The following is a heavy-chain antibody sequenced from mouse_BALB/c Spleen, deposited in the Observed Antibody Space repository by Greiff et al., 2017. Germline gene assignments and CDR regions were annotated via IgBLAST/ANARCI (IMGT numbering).Heavy chain of an antibody. Sequence: QVQLQQSGAELAKPGASVKMSCKASGYTFTSYWMHWVKQRPGQGLEWIGYINPSTGYTEYNQKFKDKATLTADKSSSTAYMQLSSLTSEDSAVYYCARSYGYDVPFDYGGQGTTLTVSS. D-gene: IGHD2-2*01. J-gene: IGHJ2*01. CDR2: INPSTGYT. CDR3: ARSYGYDVPFDY. CDR1: GYTFTSYW. V-gene: IGHV1-7*01.